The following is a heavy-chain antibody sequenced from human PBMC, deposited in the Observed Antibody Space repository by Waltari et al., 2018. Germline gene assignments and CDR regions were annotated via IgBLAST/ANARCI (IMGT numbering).Heavy chain of an antibody. Sequence: VQLGQSGPEVKTPGSSVKDPCKSSGGPVPSVGLHWLRQAPGQGLEWMGKIIPMPGITDYEQKFQGRLRITADRSTTTGYMELRSLGTEDTAIYYCARRVSTKGAFEVWGRGTLVTVSP. CDR1: GGPVPSVG. CDR2: IIPMPGIT. D-gene: IGHD5-12*01. CDR3: ARRVSTKGAFEV. V-gene: IGHV1-69*02. J-gene: IGHJ3*01.